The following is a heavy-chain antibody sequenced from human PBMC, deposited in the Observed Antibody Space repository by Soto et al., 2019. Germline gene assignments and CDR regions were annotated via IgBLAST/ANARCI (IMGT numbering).Heavy chain of an antibody. CDR3: ARSPPEDTWNGYFDY. CDR2: IYHSGST. Sequence: TSETLSLTCAVSGGSISRGGYSWSWIRQPPGKGLEWIGYIYHSGSTYYNPSLKSRVTISVDRSKNQFSLKLSSVTAADTAVYYCARSPPEDTWNGYFDYWGQGTLVTVSS. J-gene: IGHJ4*02. CDR1: GGSISRGGYS. D-gene: IGHD1-1*01. V-gene: IGHV4-30-2*01.